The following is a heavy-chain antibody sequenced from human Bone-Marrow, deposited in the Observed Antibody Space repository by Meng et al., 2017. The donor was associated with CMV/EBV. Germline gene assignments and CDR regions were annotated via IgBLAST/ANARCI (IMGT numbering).Heavy chain of an antibody. Sequence: GGSLRLSCAASGFTFDDYAMHWVRQAPGKGLEWVSGISWNSGSIGYADSVKGRSTISRDNAKNSLYLQMNSLRAEDTAVYYCARELDFDYWGQGTLVTVSS. CDR1: GFTFDDYA. J-gene: IGHJ4*01. CDR3: ARELDFDY. CDR2: ISWNSGSI. V-gene: IGHV3-9*01.